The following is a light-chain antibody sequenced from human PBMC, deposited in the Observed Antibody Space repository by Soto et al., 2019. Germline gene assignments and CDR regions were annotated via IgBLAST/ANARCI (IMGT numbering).Light chain of an antibody. J-gene: IGKJ5*01. CDR3: QQSLTMPIT. V-gene: IGKV1-39*01. CDR2: SAS. Sequence: DIQMTQYPASLSACVWYRVSITGRASQSINNYLNWYLQRPGQAPKLLIRSASTLQRGVPSRFSGSGSRTEFTLTIADLQPDDFGTYYCQQSLTMPITFGHGTLLEI. CDR1: QSINNY.